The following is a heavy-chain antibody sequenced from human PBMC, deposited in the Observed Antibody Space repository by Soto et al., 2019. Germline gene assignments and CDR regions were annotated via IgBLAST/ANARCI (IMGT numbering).Heavy chain of an antibody. V-gene: IGHV1-3*01. D-gene: IGHD6-13*01. J-gene: IGHJ6*02. CDR1: GYTFTSYA. CDR2: INAGNGNT. CDR3: GRAAAGYGMDV. Sequence: QVQLVQSGAEVKKPGASVKVSCKASGYTFTSYAMHWVRQAPGQRLESMGWINAGNGNTNYSQKFQGRVTITRDTSASTAYMELSSLRSEDTAVYYCGRAAAGYGMDVWGQGTTVTVSS.